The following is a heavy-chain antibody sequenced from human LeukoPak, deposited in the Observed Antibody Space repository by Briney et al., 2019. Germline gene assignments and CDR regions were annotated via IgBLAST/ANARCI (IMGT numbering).Heavy chain of an antibody. CDR1: GGTFSSYA. Sequence: SVKVSCKASGGTFSSYAISWVRQAPGQGLEWMGGIIPIFGTANYAQKFQGRVTITADESTSTAYMELSSLRSEDTAVCYCASAVGIAAAGTGDYWGQGTLVTVSS. J-gene: IGHJ4*02. D-gene: IGHD6-13*01. CDR3: ASAVGIAAAGTGDY. V-gene: IGHV1-69*13. CDR2: IIPIFGTA.